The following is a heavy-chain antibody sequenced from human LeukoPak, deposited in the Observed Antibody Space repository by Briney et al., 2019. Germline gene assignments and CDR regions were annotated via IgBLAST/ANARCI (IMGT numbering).Heavy chain of an antibody. CDR3: ARGGSRDGFDY. J-gene: IGHJ4*02. Sequence: SETLSLTCSVSGYSITSGYYWGWIRQPPGKGLEWIGSIYHTGNTFYDPSFNSRVTISVDTSKNQFSLKLSSVTAADTAVYYCARGGSRDGFDYWGQGTLVTVSS. D-gene: IGHD6-13*01. CDR1: GYSITSGYY. CDR2: IYHTGNT. V-gene: IGHV4-38-2*02.